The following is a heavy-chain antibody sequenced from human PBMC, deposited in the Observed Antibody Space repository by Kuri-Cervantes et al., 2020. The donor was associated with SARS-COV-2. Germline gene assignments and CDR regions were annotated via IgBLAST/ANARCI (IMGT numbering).Heavy chain of an antibody. D-gene: IGHD2-21*02. CDR2: ISGDGDST. Sequence: GESLKISCAASGFTFEDYAMHWVRQAPGKGLERVSLISGDGDSTYYADSVKGRFTISRDNSKNSLYLQMNSLRVEDTALYYCAKDRGDFWYYYMDVWGKGTTVTVSS. CDR1: GFTFEDYA. V-gene: IGHV3-43D*03. J-gene: IGHJ6*03. CDR3: AKDRGDFWYYYMDV.